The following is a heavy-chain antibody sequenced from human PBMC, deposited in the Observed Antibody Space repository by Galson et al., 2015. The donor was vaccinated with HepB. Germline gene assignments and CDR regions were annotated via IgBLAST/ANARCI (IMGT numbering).Heavy chain of an antibody. Sequence: SLRLSCAASGFTFSSYAMHWVRQAPGKGLEWVAVISYDGSNKYYADSVKGRFTISRDNSKNTLYLQMNSLRAEDTAVYYCARVENGITMIVWGMDVWGQGTTVTVSS. CDR1: GFTFSSYA. D-gene: IGHD3-22*01. CDR3: ARVENGITMIVWGMDV. CDR2: ISYDGSNK. J-gene: IGHJ6*02. V-gene: IGHV3-30*04.